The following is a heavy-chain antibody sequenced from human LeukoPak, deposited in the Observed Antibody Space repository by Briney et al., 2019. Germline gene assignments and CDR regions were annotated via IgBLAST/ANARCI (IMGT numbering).Heavy chain of an antibody. CDR2: ISSSSSYI. CDR3: ARGDYYDSSGYGY. CDR1: GFTFSSYS. D-gene: IGHD3-22*01. J-gene: IGHJ4*02. V-gene: IGHV3-21*01. Sequence: GGSLRLSCAASGFTFSSYSMNWVRQALGKGLEWVSSISSSSSYIYYADSVKGRFTISRDNAKNSLYLQMNSLRAEDTAVYYCARGDYYDSSGYGYWGQGTLVTVSS.